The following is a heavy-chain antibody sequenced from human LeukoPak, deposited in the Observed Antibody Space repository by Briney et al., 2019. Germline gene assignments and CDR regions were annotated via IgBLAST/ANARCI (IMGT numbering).Heavy chain of an antibody. D-gene: IGHD1-26*01. CDR1: GFTFGDYA. J-gene: IGHJ4*02. Sequence: GGSLRLSCTASGFTFGDYAMSWVRQAPGKGLEWVGFIRSKADGGTKEYAASGKGRITMSRDDSKSIAYPQMNSLKPEDTAVYYCTRLPMYSGSYSNREYWGQGTLVTVSS. CDR3: TRLPMYSGSYSNREY. V-gene: IGHV3-49*04. CDR2: IRSKADGGTK.